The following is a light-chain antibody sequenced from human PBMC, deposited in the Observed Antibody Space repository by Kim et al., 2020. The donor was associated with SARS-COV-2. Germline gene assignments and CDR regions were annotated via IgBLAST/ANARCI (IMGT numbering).Light chain of an antibody. CDR3: AAWDDRLNGWV. J-gene: IGLJ3*02. CDR2: SNN. Sequence: QAVVTQPPSASGTPGQRVTISCSGTSSNIGSNTVHWYQQLPGTAPKLLIYSNNQRPSGVPDRLSASKSGTSASLAISGLQSEDEADYYCAAWDDRLNGWVFGGGTQLTVL. V-gene: IGLV1-44*01. CDR1: SSNIGSNT.